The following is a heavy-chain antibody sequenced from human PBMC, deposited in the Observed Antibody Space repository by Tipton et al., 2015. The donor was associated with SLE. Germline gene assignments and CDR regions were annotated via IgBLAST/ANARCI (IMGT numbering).Heavy chain of an antibody. V-gene: IGHV4-59*01. Sequence: TLSLTCTASGGSISSYYWSWIRQPPGKGLEWIGYIYYSGSTNYNPSLKSRVTISVDTSKNQFSLKLSSVTAADTAVYYCAREINEGVPDAFDIWGQGTMVTVSS. CDR2: IYYSGST. CDR3: AREINEGVPDAFDI. D-gene: IGHD1-1*01. J-gene: IGHJ3*02. CDR1: GGSISSYY.